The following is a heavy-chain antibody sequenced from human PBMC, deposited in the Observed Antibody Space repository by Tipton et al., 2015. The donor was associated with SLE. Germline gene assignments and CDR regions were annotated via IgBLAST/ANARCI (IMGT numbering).Heavy chain of an antibody. Sequence: TLSLTCTVSGGSISSGSYYWSWIRQTAGKGLEWIGRTYTSGSAYYNPSLRSRVTISVDTSKNQFSLKLSSVTAADTAVYYCARTQYTFGGVIAPFDYWGQGTLVTVSS. CDR2: TYTSGSA. CDR1: GGSISSGSYY. J-gene: IGHJ4*02. D-gene: IGHD3-16*02. V-gene: IGHV4-61*02. CDR3: ARTQYTFGGVIAPFDY.